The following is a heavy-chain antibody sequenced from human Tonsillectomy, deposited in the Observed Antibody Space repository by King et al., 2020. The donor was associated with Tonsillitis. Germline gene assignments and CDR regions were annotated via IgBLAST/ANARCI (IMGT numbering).Heavy chain of an antibody. CDR1: GFTFSSYW. Sequence: QLVQSGGGLVQPGGSLRLSCAASGFTFSSYWMGWVRQAPGKGLEWVANIKQDGSEKYYVDSVKGRFTISRDNAKNSLYLQMNSLRVEDTAVYYCARLHDFWSGYSGRYYFDYWGQGTLVTVSS. D-gene: IGHD3-3*01. CDR3: ARLHDFWSGYSGRYYFDY. CDR2: IKQDGSEK. J-gene: IGHJ4*02. V-gene: IGHV3-7*01.